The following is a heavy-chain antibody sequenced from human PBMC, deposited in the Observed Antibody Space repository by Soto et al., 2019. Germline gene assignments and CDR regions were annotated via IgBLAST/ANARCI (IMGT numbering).Heavy chain of an antibody. J-gene: IGHJ4*02. Sequence: GGSLRLSCAASGFTFSSYGMHWVRQAPGKGLEWVAVISYDGSNKYYADSVKGRFTISRDNSKNTLYLQMNSLRAEDTAVYYCARGTYFDYWGQGTLVTVSS. D-gene: IGHD2-15*01. V-gene: IGHV3-30*03. CDR2: ISYDGSNK. CDR1: GFTFSSYG. CDR3: ARGTYFDY.